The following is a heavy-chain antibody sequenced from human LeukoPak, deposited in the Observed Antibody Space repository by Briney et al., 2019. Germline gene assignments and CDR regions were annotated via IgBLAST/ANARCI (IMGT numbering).Heavy chain of an antibody. CDR3: ARERNYGDYGNAFDV. CDR1: GYSFTTYW. Sequence: GESLKISCRGSGYSFTTYWIGWVRQAPGQGLEWMGWINPKRGVTTYAQKFQGRVTMTRDTSITTAYMELTRLRSDDTTIYYCARERNYGDYGNAFDVWGQGTKVTVSS. D-gene: IGHD4-17*01. CDR2: INPKRGVT. V-gene: IGHV1-2*02. J-gene: IGHJ3*01.